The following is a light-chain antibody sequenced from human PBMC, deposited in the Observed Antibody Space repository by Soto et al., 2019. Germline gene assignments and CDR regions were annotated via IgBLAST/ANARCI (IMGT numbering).Light chain of an antibody. J-gene: IGKJ1*01. CDR1: QSISSY. CDR3: QQSYSTPPT. CDR2: AAS. V-gene: IGKV1-39*01. Sequence: DIQMTQSPSSLSATLGDSVTIXXRASQSISSYLNWYPQKPGKAPKLXIYAASSLQSGVPSRFSGSGSGTDFTLTISSLQPEDFATYYCQQSYSTPPTFGQGTKVDIK.